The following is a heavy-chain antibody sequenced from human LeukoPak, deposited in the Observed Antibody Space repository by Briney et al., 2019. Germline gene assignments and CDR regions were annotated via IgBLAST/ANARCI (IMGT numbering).Heavy chain of an antibody. CDR3: ARDSSSWYKYYYYYMDV. Sequence: GGSLRLSCAASGFTLSSSEMDWVRQAPGKGLEWVANIKQDGSEKYYVDSVKGRFTISRDNAKNSLYLQMNSLRAEDTAVYYCARDSSSWYKYYYYYMDVWGKGTTVTVSS. D-gene: IGHD6-13*01. CDR2: IKQDGSEK. CDR1: GFTLSSSE. J-gene: IGHJ6*03. V-gene: IGHV3-7*01.